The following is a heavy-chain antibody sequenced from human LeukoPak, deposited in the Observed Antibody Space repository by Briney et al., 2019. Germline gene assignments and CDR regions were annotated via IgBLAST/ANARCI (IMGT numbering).Heavy chain of an antibody. CDR3: AKDNRLERPSPNDAFDI. D-gene: IGHD1-1*01. Sequence: GGSLRLSCAASGFTFDDYGMSWVRQAPGKGLEWVSGINWNGGSTGYADSVKGRFTISRGNAKNSLYLQMNSLRAEDTAVYYCAKDNRLERPSPNDAFDIWGQGTMVTVSS. V-gene: IGHV3-20*04. CDR2: INWNGGST. J-gene: IGHJ3*02. CDR1: GFTFDDYG.